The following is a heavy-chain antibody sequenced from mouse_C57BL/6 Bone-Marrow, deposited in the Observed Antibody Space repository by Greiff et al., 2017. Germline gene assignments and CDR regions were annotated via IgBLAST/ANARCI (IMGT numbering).Heavy chain of an antibody. V-gene: IGHV2-2*01. CDR1: GFSLTSYG. J-gene: IGHJ4*01. D-gene: IGHD2-4*01. CDR3: ARNKASIYSDYDGTAYYAMDY. CDR2: IWSGGST. Sequence: VQLQQSGPGLVQPSQSLSITCTVSGFSLTSYGVHWVRQSPGKGLEWLGVIWSGGSTDYNAAFISRLSISKDNSKSQVFFKMNSLQADDTAIYYCARNKASIYSDYDGTAYYAMDYWGQGTSVTVAS.